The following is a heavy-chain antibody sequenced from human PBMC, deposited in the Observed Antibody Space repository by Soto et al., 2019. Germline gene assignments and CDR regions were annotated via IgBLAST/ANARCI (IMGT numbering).Heavy chain of an antibody. D-gene: IGHD3-22*01. V-gene: IGHV4-4*07. CDR3: AREAVDYYDSSGYSFDY. CDR1: GGSISSYY. CDR2: IYTSGST. J-gene: IGHJ4*02. Sequence: SETLSLTCTVSGGSISSYYWSWIRRPAGKGLEWIGRIYTSGSTNYNPSLKSRVTMSVDTSKNQFSLKLSSVTAADTAVYYCAREAVDYYDSSGYSFDYWGQGTLVTVSS.